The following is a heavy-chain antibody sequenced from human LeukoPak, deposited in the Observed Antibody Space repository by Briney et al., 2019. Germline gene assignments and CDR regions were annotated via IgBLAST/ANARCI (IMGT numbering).Heavy chain of an antibody. V-gene: IGHV3-21*04. Sequence: GGSLRLSCVASAFTFSSYSMNWVRQAPGKGLEWVSSISSSGSYIYYADSVKGRSTISRDNAKNSLYLQMNSLRAEDTALYYCARGWTEIVVVVAATTNFDYWGQGTLVTVSS. CDR2: ISSSGSYI. D-gene: IGHD2-15*01. CDR1: AFTFSSYS. J-gene: IGHJ4*02. CDR3: ARGWTEIVVVVAATTNFDY.